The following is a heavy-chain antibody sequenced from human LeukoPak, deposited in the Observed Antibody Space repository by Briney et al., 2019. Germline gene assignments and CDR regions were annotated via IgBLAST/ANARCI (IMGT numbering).Heavy chain of an antibody. Sequence: ASVKVSCKASGYTFTSYCISWVRQAPGQGLEWMGWISAYNGNTNYAQKLQGRVTMTTDTSTSTAYMELRSLRSDDTAVYYCAKVGEYQLLLYAFDMWGQGTMVTVSS. D-gene: IGHD2-2*01. CDR3: AKVGEYQLLLYAFDM. J-gene: IGHJ3*02. V-gene: IGHV1-18*01. CDR1: GYTFTSYC. CDR2: ISAYNGNT.